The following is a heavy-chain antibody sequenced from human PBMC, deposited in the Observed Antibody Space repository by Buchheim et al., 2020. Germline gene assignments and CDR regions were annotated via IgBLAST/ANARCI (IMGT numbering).Heavy chain of an antibody. CDR2: INPHSGVT. Sequence: QVQLVQSGAEVKNPGASVKVSCKASGYTFTGYYLHWVRQAPGQGLEWMGWINPHSGVTNYAQKFQDWVTMTRDTSNRTAKMELSRLRSDDTAVYYCARNAYYGSGSYYSSHYYYYYGMDVWGQGT. CDR1: GYTFTGYY. V-gene: IGHV1-2*04. J-gene: IGHJ6*02. CDR3: ARNAYYGSGSYYSSHYYYYYGMDV. D-gene: IGHD3-10*01.